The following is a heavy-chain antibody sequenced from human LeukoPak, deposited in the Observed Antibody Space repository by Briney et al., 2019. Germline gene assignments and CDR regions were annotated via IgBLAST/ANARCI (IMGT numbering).Heavy chain of an antibody. D-gene: IGHD2-15*01. J-gene: IGHJ4*02. Sequence: PSETLSLTCTVSGGSISSGGYYWSWIRQHPGKGLECIGYIYYSGSTYYNPSLKSRVTISVDTSKNQFSLKLSSVTAADTALHYCARVYCSDGSCFFDYWGQGTLVTVSS. V-gene: IGHV4-31*03. CDR2: IYYSGST. CDR1: GGSISSGGYY. CDR3: ARVYCSDGSCFFDY.